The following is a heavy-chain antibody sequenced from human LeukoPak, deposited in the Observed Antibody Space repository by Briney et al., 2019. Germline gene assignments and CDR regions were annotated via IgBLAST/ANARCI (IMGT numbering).Heavy chain of an antibody. Sequence: GGSLRLSCVVSGFTFSSYEMNWVRQAPGKGLEWASYISNSGTTIYYADSVKGRFTISRDNAKNSLYLQMNSLRAEDTAVYYCARAPGSSSWHEGGYWGQGTLVTVSS. V-gene: IGHV3-48*03. CDR3: ARAPGSSSWHEGGY. D-gene: IGHD6-13*01. CDR1: GFTFSSYE. J-gene: IGHJ4*02. CDR2: ISNSGTTI.